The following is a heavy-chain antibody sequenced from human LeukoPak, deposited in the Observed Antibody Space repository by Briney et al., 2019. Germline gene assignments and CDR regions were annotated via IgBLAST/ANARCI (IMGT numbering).Heavy chain of an antibody. J-gene: IGHJ5*02. V-gene: IGHV4-38-2*02. CDR3: ARAYSSSWYWNWFDP. Sequence: SETLSLTCTVSGYSISSGYYWGWIRQAPGKGLEWIGSIYNSGSTYYNPSLKSRVTISVDMSKNQFSLRMSSVTAADTAVYYCARAYSSSWYWNWFDPWGQGTLVTVSS. CDR1: GYSISSGYY. D-gene: IGHD6-13*01. CDR2: IYNSGST.